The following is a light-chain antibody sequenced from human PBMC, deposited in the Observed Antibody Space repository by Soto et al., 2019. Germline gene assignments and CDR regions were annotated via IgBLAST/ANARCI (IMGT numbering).Light chain of an antibody. Sequence: AIQVTRSPSSLSASVGDRVTITCRASQGMSSTLAWYQHKPGKAPRLLIYDASILANGVPSRFSGSGSGTEFTLTISSLQPEDFATYFCQQCQSYPITFGQGTRVEIK. J-gene: IGKJ5*01. CDR2: DAS. CDR3: QQCQSYPIT. V-gene: IGKV1-13*02. CDR1: QGMSST.